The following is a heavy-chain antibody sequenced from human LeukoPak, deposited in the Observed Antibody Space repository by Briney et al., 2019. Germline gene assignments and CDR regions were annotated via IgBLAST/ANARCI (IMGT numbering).Heavy chain of an antibody. V-gene: IGHV1-2*02. Sequence: ASVKVSCKASGYTFSGYYMHWVRQAPGQGLEWMGWINPNSGGTNYAQKFQGRVTMTRDTSISTAYMELIRLRSADTAVYYCARVGRAFTARSSFFDYWGQGALVTVSS. CDR2: INPNSGGT. D-gene: IGHD6-6*01. CDR3: ARVGRAFTARSSFFDY. CDR1: GYTFSGYY. J-gene: IGHJ4*02.